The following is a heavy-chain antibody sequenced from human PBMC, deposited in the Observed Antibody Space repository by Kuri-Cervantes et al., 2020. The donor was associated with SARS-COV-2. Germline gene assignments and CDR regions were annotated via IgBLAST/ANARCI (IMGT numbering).Heavy chain of an antibody. D-gene: IGHD1-26*01. V-gene: IGHV3-33*01. CDR1: GFTFSSYG. CDR3: ARDISRELPPSGGFDP. Sequence: GGSLRLSCAASGFTFSSYGMHWVRQAPGKGLEWVAVIWYDGSNKYYADSVKGRFTISRDNSKNTLYLQMNSPRAEDTAVYYCARDISRELPPSGGFDPWGQGTLVTVSS. J-gene: IGHJ5*02. CDR2: IWYDGSNK.